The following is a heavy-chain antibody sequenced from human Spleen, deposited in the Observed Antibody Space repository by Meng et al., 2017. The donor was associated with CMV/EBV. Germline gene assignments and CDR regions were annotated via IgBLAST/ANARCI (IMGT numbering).Heavy chain of an antibody. D-gene: IGHD2-2*01. V-gene: IGHV3-9*01. CDR3: ALTSDCSTTSCNLGNYFFYGMDV. Sequence: SLKISCAVSGFTFDDYAMHWVRQAPGKGLEWVSGLSWNSGTIGYADSVKGRFIISRDNAKNSLYLQINSLRAEDTALYYCALTSDCSTTSCNLGNYFFYGMDVWGQGTTVTVSS. CDR1: GFTFDDYA. CDR2: LSWNSGTI. J-gene: IGHJ6*02.